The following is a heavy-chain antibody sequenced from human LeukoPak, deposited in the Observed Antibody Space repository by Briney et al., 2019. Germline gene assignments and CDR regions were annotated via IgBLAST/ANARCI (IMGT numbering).Heavy chain of an antibody. J-gene: IGHJ1*01. CDR2: IYYSGST. V-gene: IGHV4-59*01. Sequence: SETLSLTCTVSGGSISRYYWSWIRQPPGKGLEWIGYIYYSGSTNYNPSLKSRVTIAVYTSKNQFSLKLSSVTAADTAVYYCASTAYYYDSSGYEYFQHWGQGTLVTVSS. D-gene: IGHD3-22*01. CDR3: ASTAYYYDSSGYEYFQH. CDR1: GGSISRYY.